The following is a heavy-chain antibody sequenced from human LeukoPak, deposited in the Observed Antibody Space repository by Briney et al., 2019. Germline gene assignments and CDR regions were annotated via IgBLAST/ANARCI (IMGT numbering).Heavy chain of an antibody. D-gene: IGHD3-3*01. CDR3: ARGRTIFGVVIIGYLLDY. CDR2: INHSGST. J-gene: IGHJ4*02. V-gene: IGHV4-34*01. CDR1: GGSFSGYY. Sequence: SETLSLTCAVYGGSFSGYYWSWIRQPPGKGLEWIGEINHSGSTNCNPSLKSRVTISVDTSKNQFSLKLSSVTAADTAVYYCARGRTIFGVVIIGYLLDYWGQGTLVTVSS.